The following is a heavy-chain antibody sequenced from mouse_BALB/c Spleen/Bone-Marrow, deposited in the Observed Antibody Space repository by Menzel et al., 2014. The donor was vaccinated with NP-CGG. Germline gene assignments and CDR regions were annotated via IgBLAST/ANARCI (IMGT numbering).Heavy chain of an antibody. Sequence: VQLQQSGAELVKPGASVKLSCTASGFNNKDTYMHWVKQRPEQGLEWIGRIDPANGNTKYDPKFQGKATITADTSSNTAFLQLSSLTSEDTAVYYCATYRDGWYFDVWGAGTTVTVSS. CDR1: GFNNKDTY. V-gene: IGHV14-3*02. J-gene: IGHJ1*01. CDR3: ATYRDGWYFDV. CDR2: IDPANGNT. D-gene: IGHD2-14*01.